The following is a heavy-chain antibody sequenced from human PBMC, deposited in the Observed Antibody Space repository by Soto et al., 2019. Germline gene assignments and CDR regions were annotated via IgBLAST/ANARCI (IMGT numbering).Heavy chain of an antibody. CDR3: AKERLARGIDY. J-gene: IGHJ4*02. CDR2: ISSSGSNT. V-gene: IGHV3-23*01. CDR1: GFTFSNYA. D-gene: IGHD3-10*01. Sequence: EVQLLDSGGGLVQPGGSLRLSCAASGFTFSNYAMSWVRQAPGKGLDWVSTISSSGSNTYYADSVKGRFSISRDNSKNTVYLEMKNLRAEXXAXYYXAKERLARGIDYWGQGTLVTVSS.